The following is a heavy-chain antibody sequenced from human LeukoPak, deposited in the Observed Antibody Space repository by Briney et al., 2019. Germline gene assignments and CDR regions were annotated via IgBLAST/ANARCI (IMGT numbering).Heavy chain of an antibody. J-gene: IGHJ3*02. V-gene: IGHV4-39*01. Sequence: SETLSLTCTVSGGSISSSSYYWGWIRQPPGKGLEWTGSIYYSGSTYYNPSLKSRVTISVDTSKNQFSLKLSSVTAADTAVYYCASSNRRCSDAFDIWGQGTMVTVSS. CDR1: GGSISSSSYY. CDR3: ASSNRRCSDAFDI. D-gene: IGHD4-17*01. CDR2: IYYSGST.